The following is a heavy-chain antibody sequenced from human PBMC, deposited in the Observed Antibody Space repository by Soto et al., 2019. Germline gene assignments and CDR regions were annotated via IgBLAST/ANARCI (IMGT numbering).Heavy chain of an antibody. CDR2: IYYSGTT. V-gene: IGHV4-59*03. D-gene: IGHD6-19*01. Sequence: PSETLSLTCNVSGDSISNSYWSWIRQPPGKGLEWIAYIYYSGTTNYNLSLESRVTISMDTSKNQFSLRLSSVTAADTAVYYCAKSVVHQWLVHDAFDIWGQGTLVTVSS. J-gene: IGHJ3*02. CDR3: AKSVVHQWLVHDAFDI. CDR1: GDSISNSY.